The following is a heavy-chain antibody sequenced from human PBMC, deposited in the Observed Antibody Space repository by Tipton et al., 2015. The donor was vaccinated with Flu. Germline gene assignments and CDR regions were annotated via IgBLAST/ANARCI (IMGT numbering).Heavy chain of an antibody. Sequence: SLRLSCAASGFTFSTYAMSWVRQAPGKGLEWVSTFSGSADSRYYAESVKGRFTISRDNAKDTLYLQMNSLRVEDTALHYCAKDRERGSFYCLDDWGPGTLVTVSS. D-gene: IGHD1-26*01. CDR2: FSGSADSR. V-gene: IGHV3-23*01. J-gene: IGHJ4*02. CDR3: AKDRERGSFYCLDD. CDR1: GFTFSTYA.